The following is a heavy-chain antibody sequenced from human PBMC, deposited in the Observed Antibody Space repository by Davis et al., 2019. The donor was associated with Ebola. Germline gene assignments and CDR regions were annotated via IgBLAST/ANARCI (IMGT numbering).Heavy chain of an antibody. D-gene: IGHD3-10*01. V-gene: IGHV1-18*01. CDR1: GGTFSSYA. Sequence: AASVKVSCKASGGTFSSYAISWVRQAPGQGLEWMGWISAYNGNTNYAQKLQGRVTMTTDTSTSTAYMELRSLRSDDTAVYYCARDGVAAPFGDYYYGMDVWGQGTTVTVSS. J-gene: IGHJ6*02. CDR3: ARDGVAAPFGDYYYGMDV. CDR2: ISAYNGNT.